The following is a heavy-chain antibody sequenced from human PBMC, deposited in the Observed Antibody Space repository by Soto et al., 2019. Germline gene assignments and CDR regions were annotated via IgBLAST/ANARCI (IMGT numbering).Heavy chain of an antibody. D-gene: IGHD2-21*01. CDR1: GGSISSSSYY. J-gene: IGHJ3*02. Sequence: QLQLQESGPGLVKPSETLSLTCTVSGGSISSSSYYWGWIRQPPGKGLEWIGSIYYSGSTYYNPSLKSRVTISVDTSKNQFALKLSSVTAADTAVYYCAILLLCACDIWGQGTMVTVSS. CDR2: IYYSGST. V-gene: IGHV4-39*01. CDR3: AILLLCACDI.